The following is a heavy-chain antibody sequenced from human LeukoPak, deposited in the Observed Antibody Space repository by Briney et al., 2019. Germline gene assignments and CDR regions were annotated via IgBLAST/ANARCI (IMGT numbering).Heavy chain of an antibody. J-gene: IGHJ4*02. Sequence: SETLSLTCAVYGGSFSGYYWSWIRQPPGKGLEWIGEINHSGSTNYNPSLKSRVTISVDTSKNQFSLKLSSVTAADTAVYYCARGIAARLIYWGQGTLVTVSS. CDR1: GGSFSGYY. CDR3: ARGIAARLIY. D-gene: IGHD6-6*01. CDR2: INHSGST. V-gene: IGHV4-34*01.